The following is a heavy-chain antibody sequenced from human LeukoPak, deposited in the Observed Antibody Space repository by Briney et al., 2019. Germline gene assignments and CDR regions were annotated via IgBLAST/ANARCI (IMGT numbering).Heavy chain of an antibody. CDR3: AKFSGSYRRGWYFDY. D-gene: IGHD6-19*01. J-gene: IGHJ4*02. CDR2: ITGGGGST. CDR1: GFTFSSYA. V-gene: IGHV3-23*01. Sequence: PGGSLRLSCAASGFTFSSYAMSWVRQAPGKGLEWVSDITGGGGSTYYADSVKGRFTISRDNSRNTLYLQMNSLRAEDTAVYYCAKFSGSYRRGWYFDYWGQGTLVTVSS.